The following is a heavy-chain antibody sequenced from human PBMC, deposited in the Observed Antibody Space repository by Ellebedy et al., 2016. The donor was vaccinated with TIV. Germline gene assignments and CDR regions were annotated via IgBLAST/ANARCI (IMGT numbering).Heavy chain of an antibody. D-gene: IGHD2-15*01. V-gene: IGHV1-69*05. Sequence: SVKVSXXASGGTFSSYAISWVRQAPGQGLEWMGGIIPIFGTANYAQKLQGRVTMTTDTSTSTAYMELRSLRSDDTAVYYCARVSGGSCDIWGQGTLVTVSS. CDR3: ARVSGGSCDI. CDR1: GGTFSSYA. CDR2: IIPIFGTA. J-gene: IGHJ4*02.